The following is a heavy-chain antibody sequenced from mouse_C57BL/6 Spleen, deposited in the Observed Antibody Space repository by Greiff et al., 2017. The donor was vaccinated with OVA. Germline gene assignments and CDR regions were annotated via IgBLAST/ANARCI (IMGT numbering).Heavy chain of an antibody. V-gene: IGHV1-61*01. D-gene: IGHD2-2*01. CDR3: ARRWLRSGFY. CDR2: IYPSDSET. Sequence: QVQLQQPGAELVRPGSSVKLSCKASGYTFTSYWMDWVKQRPGQGLEWIGNIYPSDSETHYNQKFKDKATLTVDKSSSTAYMQLSSLTSEDSAVYYCARRWLRSGFYWGQGTTLTVSS. J-gene: IGHJ2*01. CDR1: GYTFTSYW.